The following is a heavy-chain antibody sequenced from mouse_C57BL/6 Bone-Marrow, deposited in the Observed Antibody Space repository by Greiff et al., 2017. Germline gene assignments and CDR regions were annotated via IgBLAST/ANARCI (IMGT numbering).Heavy chain of an antibody. CDR1: GFTFSSYG. V-gene: IGHV5-6*02. CDR2: ISSGGSYT. Sequence: EVMLVESGGDLVKPGGSLKLSCAASGFTFSSYGMSWVRQTPDKRLEWVATISSGGSYTYYPDSVKGRFTISRDNAKNTLYLQMSSLKSEDTAMYYCARRVRGFAYWGQGTLVTVSA. J-gene: IGHJ3*01. CDR3: ARRVRGFAY.